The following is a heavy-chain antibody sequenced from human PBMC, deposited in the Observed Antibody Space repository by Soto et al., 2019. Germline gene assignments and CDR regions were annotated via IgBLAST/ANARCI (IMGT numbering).Heavy chain of an antibody. V-gene: IGHV3-64*04. Sequence: GGSLRLSCSASGFTFSNYAMHWVRQAPGKGLEYVSAIVRNGGSTYYADSVRGRFTVSRDNAKNSLYLQMNSLRAEDTAVYYCARDPSRGSEWARYLDLWGRGTLVTVSS. D-gene: IGHD1-26*01. CDR3: ARDPSRGSEWARYLDL. CDR2: IVRNGGST. J-gene: IGHJ2*01. CDR1: GFTFSNYA.